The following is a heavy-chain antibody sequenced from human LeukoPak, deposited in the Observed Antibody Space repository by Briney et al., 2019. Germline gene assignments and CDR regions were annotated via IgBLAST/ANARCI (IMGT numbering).Heavy chain of an antibody. D-gene: IGHD3-10*01. V-gene: IGHV1-18*01. CDR2: ISAYNGNT. J-gene: IGHJ4*02. CDR3: ARRWGYYGSGKQIGY. CDR1: GYTFTSYG. Sequence: ASVKVSCKASGYTFTSYGISWVRQAPGQGLEWMGWISAYNGNTNYAQKLQGRVTMTTDTSTSTAYMELSSLRSEDTAVYYCARRWGYYGSGKQIGYWGQGTLVTVSS.